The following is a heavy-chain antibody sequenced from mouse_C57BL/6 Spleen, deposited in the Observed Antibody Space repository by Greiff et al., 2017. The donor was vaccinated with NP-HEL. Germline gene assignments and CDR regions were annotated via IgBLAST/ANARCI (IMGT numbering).Heavy chain of an antibody. V-gene: IGHV1-82*01. CDR1: GYAFSSSW. CDR2: IYPGDGDT. CDR3: ARLREGYYYAMDY. Sequence: QVQLQQSGPELVKPGASVKISCKASGYAFSSSWMNWVKQRPGKGLEWIGRIYPGDGDTNYNGKFKGKATLTADKSSSTAYMQLSSLTSEDSAVYFCARLREGYYYAMDYWGKGTSVTVSS. J-gene: IGHJ4*01. D-gene: IGHD1-1*01.